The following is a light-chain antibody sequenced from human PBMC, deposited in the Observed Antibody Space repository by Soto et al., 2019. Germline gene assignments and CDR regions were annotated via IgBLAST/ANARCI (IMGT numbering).Light chain of an antibody. J-gene: IGKJ1*01. CDR1: QSVSNNY. CDR2: GAS. V-gene: IGKV3-20*01. CDR3: QQYNSYWT. Sequence: EIVLTQSPGTLSLSPGERATLSCRASQSVSNNYLAWYQQKPGQAPRLLIYGASSRATGIPDRFSGSGSGTEFTLTISSLQPDDFATYYCQQYNSYWTCGQGTRWIS.